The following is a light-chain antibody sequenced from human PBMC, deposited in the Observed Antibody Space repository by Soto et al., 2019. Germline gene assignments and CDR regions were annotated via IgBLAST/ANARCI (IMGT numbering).Light chain of an antibody. CDR1: QSIDTW. CDR3: LQYNSFRT. V-gene: IGKV1-5*03. CDR2: KAS. J-gene: IGKJ1*01. Sequence: DVQMTQSPSSLSAFVGDTVTITCRASQSIDTWLAWHQQKPGKAPKLLIYKASSLASGVPSRFSGSGSGTEFTLTISSLQPDDFATYYCLQYNSFRTFGQGTKVDI.